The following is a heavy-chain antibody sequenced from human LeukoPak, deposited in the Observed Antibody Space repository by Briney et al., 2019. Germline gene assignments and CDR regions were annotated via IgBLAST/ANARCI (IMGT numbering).Heavy chain of an antibody. V-gene: IGHV1-69*05. CDR3: ARDDCSSTSCYQGSGDYFDY. J-gene: IGHJ4*02. CDR2: IIPIFGTA. Sequence: GATVKVSCKASGGTFSSYAISWVRQAPAQGLEWMGGIIPIFGTANYAQKFQGRVTITTDESTSTAYMELSSLRSEDTAVYYCARDDCSSTSCYQGSGDYFDYWGQGTLVTVSS. CDR1: GGTFSSYA. D-gene: IGHD2-2*01.